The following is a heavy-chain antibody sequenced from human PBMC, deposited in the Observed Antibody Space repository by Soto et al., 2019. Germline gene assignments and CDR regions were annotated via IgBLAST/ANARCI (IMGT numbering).Heavy chain of an antibody. CDR2: IYHSGRT. Sequence: SETLSLSCAVSGGSISSGGYSWSWSRQPPGKGLEWIGYIYHSGRTYYNPSLKSRVTISVDRSKNQFSLKLSSVTAADTAVYYCPRVPAYWGQGTLVTVSS. CDR1: GGSISSGGYS. D-gene: IGHD2-2*01. CDR3: PRVPAY. J-gene: IGHJ4*02. V-gene: IGHV4-30-2*01.